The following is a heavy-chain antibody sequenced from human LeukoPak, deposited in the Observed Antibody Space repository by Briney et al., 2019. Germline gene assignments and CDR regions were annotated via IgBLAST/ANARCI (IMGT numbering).Heavy chain of an antibody. CDR3: ARASGSSAVPFDY. J-gene: IGHJ4*02. D-gene: IGHD3-10*01. CDR1: GYAFTSNY. V-gene: IGHV1-46*01. Sequence: ASVKVSCKASGYAFTSNYMHWVRQAPGQGLEWMGVIAPSSGTTSYAQKFQGRVTMTRDTSTSTLYMELSSLTSEDTAVYYCARASGSSAVPFDYWGQGTLVTVSS. CDR2: IAPSSGTT.